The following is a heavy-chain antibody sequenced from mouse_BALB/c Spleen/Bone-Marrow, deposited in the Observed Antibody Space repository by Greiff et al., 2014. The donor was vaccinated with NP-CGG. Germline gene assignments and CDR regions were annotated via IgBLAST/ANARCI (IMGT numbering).Heavy chain of an antibody. Sequence: QVQLQQSGAELVRPGASVKLSCKASGYTFTSYWINWVKQRPGQGLEWIGNIYPSDSYTNYNQKFKDKATLTVEKSSSTAYMQLSSPTSEDSAVYYCTRKYGPLYYFDYWGQGTTLTVSS. CDR2: IYPSDSYT. CDR1: GYTFTSYW. V-gene: IGHV1-69*02. D-gene: IGHD2-10*02. J-gene: IGHJ2*01. CDR3: TRKYGPLYYFDY.